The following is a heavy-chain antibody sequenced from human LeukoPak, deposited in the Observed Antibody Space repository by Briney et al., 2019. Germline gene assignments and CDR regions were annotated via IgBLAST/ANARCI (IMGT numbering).Heavy chain of an antibody. CDR3: ARHVGTALYGQYYFDY. J-gene: IGHJ4*02. CDR1: GGSLSSSTYY. Sequence: SETLSLTCTVSGGSLSSSTYYWGWIRQPPGKALEWLGSISYSESTYYSPSLKSRVTISLHTSKNHFSLKLNSVTAADTAVYYCARHVGTALYGQYYFDYWGQGTLVTVSS. V-gene: IGHV4-39*01. D-gene: IGHD4-17*01. CDR2: ISYSEST.